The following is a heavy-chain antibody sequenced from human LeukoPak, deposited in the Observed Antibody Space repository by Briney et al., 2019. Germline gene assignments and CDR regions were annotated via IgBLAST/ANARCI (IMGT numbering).Heavy chain of an antibody. CDR3: ARGGYSSSWYDYYYYYMDV. D-gene: IGHD6-13*01. J-gene: IGHJ6*03. CDR1: GYIFTSYF. CDR2: INPSGGST. V-gene: IGHV1-46*01. Sequence: ASVKVSCKASGYIFTSYFMHWVRQAPGQGLEWMGLINPSGGSTRYAQKFQGRVTMTRNTSISTAYMELSSLRSEDTAVYYCARGGYSSSWYDYYYYYMDVWGKGTTVTISS.